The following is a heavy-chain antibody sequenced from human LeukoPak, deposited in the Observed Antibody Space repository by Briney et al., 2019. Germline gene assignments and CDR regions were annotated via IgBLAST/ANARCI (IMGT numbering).Heavy chain of an antibody. V-gene: IGHV3-23*01. CDR2: LDGVGVTT. J-gene: IGHJ4*02. CDR3: AKGVGATIANFYFAS. CDR1: GFTFSTFA. D-gene: IGHD1-26*01. Sequence: GGSLRLSCAASGFTFSTFAMSWVRQATGKGLEWVSALDGVGVTTYYADVVKGRFTTSRDNSKNRLHLQMNSLRAEDTAVYYCAKGVGATIANFYFASWGQGALVTVSS.